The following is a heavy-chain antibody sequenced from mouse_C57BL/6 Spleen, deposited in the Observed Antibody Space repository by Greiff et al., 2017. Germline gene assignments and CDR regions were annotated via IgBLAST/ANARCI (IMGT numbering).Heavy chain of an antibody. Sequence: VQLQQSGAELVRPGASVKLSCTASGFNIKDDYMHWVKQRPEQGLEWIGRIDPENGDTEYASKFQGKATITADTSSNTAYLQLSSLTSEDAAVYCFSLYCSSSYYFGYWGQGTTLTVSS. CDR3: SLYCSSSYYFGY. D-gene: IGHD1-1*01. V-gene: IGHV14-4*01. CDR1: GFNIKDDY. J-gene: IGHJ2*01. CDR2: IDPENGDT.